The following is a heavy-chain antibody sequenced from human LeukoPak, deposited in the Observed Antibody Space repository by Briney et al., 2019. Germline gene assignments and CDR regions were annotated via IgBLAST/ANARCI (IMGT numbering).Heavy chain of an antibody. J-gene: IGHJ4*02. V-gene: IGHV3-74*01. CDR2: INTDGTTT. CDR3: TRGARERGFDY. Sequence: SGGSLRLSCTSSTTFSKYWMHWGRQAPGKGLEWVSRINTDGTTTNYADSVKGRFTISRDNAGNMLYLQMNSLRVEDTAVYYCTRGARERGFDYWGQGTLVTVSS. D-gene: IGHD6-6*01. CDR1: TTFSKYW.